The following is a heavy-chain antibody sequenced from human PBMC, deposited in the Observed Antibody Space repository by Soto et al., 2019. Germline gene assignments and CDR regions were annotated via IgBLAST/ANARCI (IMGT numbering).Heavy chain of an antibody. V-gene: IGHV4-4*02. D-gene: IGHD2-15*01. CDR1: SGSISSSNW. CDR3: AKNKVVDMGFDY. CDR2: VSHSGNT. J-gene: IGHJ4*02. Sequence: SETLSLTCVVSSGSISSSNWWSWVRQPPGKGLEWIGEVSHSGNTNYNPSLKSRVTISVDKSKNQFSLKLSSVTAADTAVYYWAKNKVVDMGFDYGGQGPLAPVP.